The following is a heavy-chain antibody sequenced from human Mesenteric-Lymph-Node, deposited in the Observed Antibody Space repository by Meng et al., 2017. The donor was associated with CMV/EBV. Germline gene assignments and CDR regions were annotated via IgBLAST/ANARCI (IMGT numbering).Heavy chain of an antibody. CDR2: IIPIFGTA. CDR3: ARMEWLVDGRTPNYGMDV. V-gene: IGHV1-69*05. D-gene: IGHD6-19*01. J-gene: IGHJ6*02. Sequence: SVKVSCKASGGTFSSYAISWVRQAPGQGLEWMGGIIPIFGTANYAQKFQGRVTITTDESTSTAYMELSSLRSEDTAVYYCARMEWLVDGRTPNYGMDVWGQGTTVTVSS. CDR1: GGTFSSYA.